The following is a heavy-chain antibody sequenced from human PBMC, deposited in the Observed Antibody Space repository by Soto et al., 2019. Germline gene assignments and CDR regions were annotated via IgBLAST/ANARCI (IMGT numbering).Heavy chain of an antibody. V-gene: IGHV4-4*02. CDR1: GGSISSSNW. CDR3: ARDGTSSSWSDRRFDP. Sequence: QVQLQESGPGLVKPSGTLSLTCAVSGGSISSSNWWSWVRQPPGKGLEWIGEIYHSGSTNYNPSLKSRVTISVDKSKNQVSLKLYSVTAADTAVYFCARDGTSSSWSDRRFDPWGQGALVTVSS. D-gene: IGHD6-13*01. CDR2: IYHSGST. J-gene: IGHJ5*02.